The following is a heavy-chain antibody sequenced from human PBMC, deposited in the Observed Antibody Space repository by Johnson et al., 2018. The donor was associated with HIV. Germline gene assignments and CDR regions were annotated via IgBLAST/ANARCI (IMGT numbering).Heavy chain of an antibody. CDR1: GFTFDDYA. J-gene: IGHJ3*02. CDR2: ISWISGTP. V-gene: IGHV3-9*01. D-gene: IGHD5-12*01. Sequence: VQLVESGGGLEQPGRSLRLSCEASGFTFDDYAMHWVRQAPGKGLEWVSGISWISGTPGSADSVKGRFTISRDNAKNSLYLQMNSLRADDTALYYCARGQTAYSGYDVPLDIWGRGTMVTVSS. CDR3: ARGQTAYSGYDVPLDI.